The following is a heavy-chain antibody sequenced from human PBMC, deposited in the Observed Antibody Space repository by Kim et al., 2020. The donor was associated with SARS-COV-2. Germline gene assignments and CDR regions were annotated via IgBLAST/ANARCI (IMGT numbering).Heavy chain of an antibody. D-gene: IGHD4-17*01. CDR1: GGSISSSISY. CDR3: AGLYAYNCFDP. V-gene: IGHV4-39*01. Sequence: SETLSLTCSVSGGSISSSISYWGWIRHPPGKGLEWIGSLSYSGRTYYNPSLKSRVTISVDTSKNQFSLNLSSVTAADTAVYYCAGLYAYNCFDPWGQGTL. J-gene: IGHJ5*02. CDR2: LSYSGRT.